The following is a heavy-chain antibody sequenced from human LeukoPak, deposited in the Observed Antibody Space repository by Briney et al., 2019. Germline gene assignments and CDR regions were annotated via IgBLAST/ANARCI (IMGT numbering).Heavy chain of an antibody. CDR1: GGSFSGYY. CDR3: ARWDYYDSSGYYNAFDI. D-gene: IGHD3-22*01. V-gene: IGHV4-34*01. CDR2: INHSGST. J-gene: IGHJ3*02. Sequence: SETLSLTCAVYGGSFSGYYWSWIRQPPGKGLEWIGEINHSGSTNYNPSLKSRVTISVDTSKNQFSLKLSSVTAADTAVYYCARWDYYDSSGYYNAFDIWSQGTMVTVSS.